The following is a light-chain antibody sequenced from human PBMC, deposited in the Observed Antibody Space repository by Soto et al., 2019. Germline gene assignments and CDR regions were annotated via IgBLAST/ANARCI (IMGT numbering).Light chain of an antibody. CDR1: QSISSW. J-gene: IGKJ2*01. Sequence: DIPMTQSPSTLSASVGDRVTITCRASQSISSWLAWYQQKSGKAPKLMISKASSLESGVPSRFSGSGSGTEFTLTISSLQPDDFATYYCQQYNAYPLTFGQGTKLEIK. V-gene: IGKV1-5*03. CDR2: KAS. CDR3: QQYNAYPLT.